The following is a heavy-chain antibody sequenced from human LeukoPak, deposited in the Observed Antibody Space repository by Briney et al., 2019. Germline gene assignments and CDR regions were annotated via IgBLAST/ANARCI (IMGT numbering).Heavy chain of an antibody. V-gene: IGHV4-34*01. J-gene: IGHJ5*02. Sequence: SETLSLTCAVYGGSFSGYYWTWIRQPPGKGLEWIGEINHSGSTNYNPSLKSRVTISVDTSNNQFSLKLKSVTAADTAMYYCARGWGSDPWGQGTLVTVSS. CDR1: GGSFSGYY. CDR3: ARGWGSDP. CDR2: INHSGST. D-gene: IGHD1-26*01.